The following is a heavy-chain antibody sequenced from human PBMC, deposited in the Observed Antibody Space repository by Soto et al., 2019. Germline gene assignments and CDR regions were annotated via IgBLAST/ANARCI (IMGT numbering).Heavy chain of an antibody. V-gene: IGHV3-66*01. CDR2: IYSGGST. Sequence: GGSLRLSCAACGFTVSSNYMSWVRQAPGKGLEWVSVIYSGGSTYYADSVKGRFTISRDNSKNTLYLQMNSLRAEDTAVYYCARECRIAAAGTNHWYFDLWGRGTLVTVSS. J-gene: IGHJ2*01. D-gene: IGHD6-13*01. CDR3: ARECRIAAAGTNHWYFDL. CDR1: GFTVSSNY.